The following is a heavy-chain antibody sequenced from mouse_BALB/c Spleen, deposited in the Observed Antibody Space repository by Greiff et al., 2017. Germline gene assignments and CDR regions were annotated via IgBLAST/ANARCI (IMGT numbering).Heavy chain of an antibody. CDR1: GFTFSSYY. Sequence: EVHLVESGGGLVKLGGSLKLSCAASGFTFSSYYMSWVRQTPEKRLELVAAINSNGGSTYYPDTVKGRFTISRDNAKNTLYLQMSSLKSEDTALYYCARHGGDYGSSYDYWGQGTTLTVSS. CDR2: INSNGGST. CDR3: ARHGGDYGSSYDY. J-gene: IGHJ2*01. V-gene: IGHV5-6-2*01. D-gene: IGHD1-1*01.